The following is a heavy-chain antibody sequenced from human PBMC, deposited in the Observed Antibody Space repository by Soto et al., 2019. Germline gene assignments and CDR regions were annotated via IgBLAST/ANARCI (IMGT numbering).Heavy chain of an antibody. Sequence: QVQLQESGPGLVKPSQTLSLTCTVSGGSISSGGYYWSWIRQHPGKGLEWIGYIYYSGSTYYNPYLKSRVTISVDTAKNQFSLKLSSVTAADTAVYYCARDPGAGSPFPYSNYFDYWGQGTLVTVSS. J-gene: IGHJ4*02. V-gene: IGHV4-31*03. CDR2: IYYSGST. CDR3: ARDPGAGSPFPYSNYFDY. CDR1: GGSISSGGYY. D-gene: IGHD4-4*01.